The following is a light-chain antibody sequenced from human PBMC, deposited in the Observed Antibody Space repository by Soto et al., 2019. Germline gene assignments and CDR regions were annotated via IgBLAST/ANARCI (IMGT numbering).Light chain of an antibody. J-gene: IGKJ2*01. V-gene: IGKV3-20*01. Sequence: EIVLTQSPGTLSLSPGERATLSCRASQSVSSSYVAWYQQKPGQAPRLLIYGASSRATGIPDRFSGSGSGTDFTFTISRLEPEDFAVYYCQQYGSSPPDTFGQGTKLEIK. CDR2: GAS. CDR3: QQYGSSPPDT. CDR1: QSVSSSY.